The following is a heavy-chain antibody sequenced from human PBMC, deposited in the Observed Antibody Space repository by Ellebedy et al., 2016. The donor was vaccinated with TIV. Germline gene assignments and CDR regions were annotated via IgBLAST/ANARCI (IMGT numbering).Heavy chain of an antibody. J-gene: IGHJ4*02. Sequence: SVKVSCKASGGTFSTYAISWVRQAPGQGLEWMGGIIPILGITNYAQKFLGRVTITADISTSTVYMELSSLRSEDTAMYYCARGDSSNWYHTTLDYWGQGSLVTVSS. CDR3: ARGDSSNWYHTTLDY. CDR1: GGTFSTYA. V-gene: IGHV1-69*10. D-gene: IGHD6-13*01. CDR2: IIPILGIT.